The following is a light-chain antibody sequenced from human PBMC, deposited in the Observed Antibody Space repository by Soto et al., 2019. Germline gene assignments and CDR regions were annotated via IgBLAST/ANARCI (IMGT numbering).Light chain of an antibody. CDR2: EVR. CDR3: SSYTSSSIPYV. V-gene: IGLV2-14*01. CDR1: SSDVGGYNY. Sequence: QSALTQPASVSGSPGQSITISCTGTSSDVGGYNYVSWYQQHPGKAPKLMIYEVRNRPSGVSNRFSGSKSGNTASLTISGLHAEDEADYYCSSYTSSSIPYVFGTGTKVTVL. J-gene: IGLJ1*01.